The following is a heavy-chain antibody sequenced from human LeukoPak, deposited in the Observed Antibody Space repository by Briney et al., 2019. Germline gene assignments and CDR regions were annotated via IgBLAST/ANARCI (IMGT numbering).Heavy chain of an antibody. V-gene: IGHV3-74*01. D-gene: IGHD3-10*01. CDR2: IHSDGSSA. Sequence: GGSLRLSCAAPGFTFSSYWMHWVRQAPGKGLVWVSRIHSDGSSAIYADSVKGRFTISRDNDKNTLYLQMNSLRVDDTAVYYCAGHFGSGRWHYYYMDVWGKGTTVTVSS. CDR1: GFTFSSYW. J-gene: IGHJ6*03. CDR3: AGHFGSGRWHYYYMDV.